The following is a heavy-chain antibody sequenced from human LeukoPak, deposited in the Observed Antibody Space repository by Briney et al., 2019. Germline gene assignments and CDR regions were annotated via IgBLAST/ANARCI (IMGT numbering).Heavy chain of an antibody. CDR2: IGPHSSVT. Sequence: GASVKVSCKSPGFTFTDCYIHWVRQAPGQGLEWMGYIGPHSSVTRSPQEFQGRVTMTRDTSMSTAYMELTRLTSDDTAVYYCAREGNGLLSKDFDHWGQGTLVTVSS. CDR1: GFTFTDCY. D-gene: IGHD2/OR15-2a*01. CDR3: AREGNGLLSKDFDH. J-gene: IGHJ4*02. V-gene: IGHV1-2*02.